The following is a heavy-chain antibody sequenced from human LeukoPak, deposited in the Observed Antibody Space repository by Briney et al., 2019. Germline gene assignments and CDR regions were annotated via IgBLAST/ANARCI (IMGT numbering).Heavy chain of an antibody. CDR1: GYSISSGYY. Sequence: SETLSLTCTVSGYSISSGYYWSWIRQPAGKGLEWIGRIYTSGSTNYNPSLKSRVTISVDTSKNPFSLKLSSVTAADTAVYYCARDALRLSRFDPWGQGTLVTVSS. D-gene: IGHD4-17*01. CDR3: ARDALRLSRFDP. CDR2: IYTSGST. V-gene: IGHV4-61*02. J-gene: IGHJ5*02.